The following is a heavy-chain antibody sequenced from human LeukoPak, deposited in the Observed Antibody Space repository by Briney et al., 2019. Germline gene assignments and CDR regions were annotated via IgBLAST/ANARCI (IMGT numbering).Heavy chain of an antibody. Sequence: GGSLRLSCTASGFTFSNFWVHWVRQAPGKGLVWVSRISSDGRSTDYADSVKGRFTISRDNAKNTLYLQMNSLGVEDTAVYYCARDFGTGYSSSWDHAFDIWGQGTMVTVSS. CDR2: ISSDGRST. CDR3: ARDFGTGYSSSWDHAFDI. V-gene: IGHV3-74*01. J-gene: IGHJ3*02. D-gene: IGHD6-13*01. CDR1: GFTFSNFW.